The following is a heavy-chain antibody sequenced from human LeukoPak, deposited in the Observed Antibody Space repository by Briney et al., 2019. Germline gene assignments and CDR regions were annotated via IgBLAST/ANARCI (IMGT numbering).Heavy chain of an antibody. Sequence: GGSLRLSCAASGFTFSSYGMHWVRQAPGKGLEWVAIISYDGSYKYYADSVKGRFTISRDNSKNTLYLQMNSLRVEDTAVYYCASLYGSGSYHFDYWGQGTLVTVSS. V-gene: IGHV3-30*03. D-gene: IGHD3-10*01. CDR2: ISYDGSYK. CDR3: ASLYGSGSYHFDY. CDR1: GFTFSSYG. J-gene: IGHJ4*02.